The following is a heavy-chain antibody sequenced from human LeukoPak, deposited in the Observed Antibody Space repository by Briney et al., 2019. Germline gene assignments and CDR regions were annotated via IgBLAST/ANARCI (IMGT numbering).Heavy chain of an antibody. Sequence: GGSLRLSCAASGLTFSKYWMHWVRQVPGKGLVWVSRINSDGSTTTYADPVKGRFTISRDNAKNTLYLQMNSLRAEDTAIYYCASRVTSTSGFDCWGQGTLVTVSS. D-gene: IGHD2-21*02. CDR3: ASRVTSTSGFDC. J-gene: IGHJ5*01. CDR1: GLTFSKYW. V-gene: IGHV3-74*01. CDR2: INSDGSTT.